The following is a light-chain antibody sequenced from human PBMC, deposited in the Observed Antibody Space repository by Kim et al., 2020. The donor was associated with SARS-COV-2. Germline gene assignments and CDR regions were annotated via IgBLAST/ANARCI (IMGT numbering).Light chain of an antibody. Sequence: SRYLAWYQQKPGQAPRLVIYGASSRATGIPDRFSGSGSGTDFTLTISRLEPEDFAVYYCQQYGSSPPYTFGQGTKLEI. CDR3: QQYGSSPPYT. CDR2: GAS. J-gene: IGKJ2*01. V-gene: IGKV3-20*01. CDR1: SRY.